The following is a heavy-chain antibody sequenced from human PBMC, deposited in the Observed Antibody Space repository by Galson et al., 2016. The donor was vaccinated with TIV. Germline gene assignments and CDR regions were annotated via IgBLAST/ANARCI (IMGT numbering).Heavy chain of an antibody. CDR2: FNPDSGTT. D-gene: IGHD7-27*01. CDR3: ARVNWARAFDY. Sequence: SVKVSCKASGYIFINYYIHWVRQAPGQGLVWLGSFNPDSGTTQYAQKFQGRVTMTRDTSISTAYMELRRLISDDTAVYYCARVNWARAFDYWGQGTQVTVSS. J-gene: IGHJ4*02. V-gene: IGHV1-2*02. CDR1: GYIFINYY.